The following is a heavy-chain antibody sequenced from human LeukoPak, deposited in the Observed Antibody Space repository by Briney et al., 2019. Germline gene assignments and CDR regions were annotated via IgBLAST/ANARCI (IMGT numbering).Heavy chain of an antibody. D-gene: IGHD3-22*01. Sequence: PSETLSLTCAVYGGSFNDFYWNWIRQPPGKGLEWIGEINHNGSTNYNPSLKSRVTISIDTSKNQFSLKLSSVTAADTAVYYCARAKPDSSGYPPAYFDYWGQGTLVTVSS. CDR1: GGSFNDFY. V-gene: IGHV4-34*01. CDR3: ARAKPDSSGYPPAYFDY. J-gene: IGHJ4*02. CDR2: INHNGST.